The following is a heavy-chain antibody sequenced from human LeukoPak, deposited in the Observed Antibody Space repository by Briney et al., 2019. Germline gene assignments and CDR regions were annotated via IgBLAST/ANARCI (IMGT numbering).Heavy chain of an antibody. CDR2: LSSSSSYI. V-gene: IGHV3-21*01. CDR1: GFTFSSYS. D-gene: IGHD5-12*01. J-gene: IGHJ4*02. Sequence: GGSLRLSCAASGFTFSSYSMNWVRQAPGKGLEWVSSLSSSSSYIYYADSVKGRFTISRDNAKNSLYLQMNSLRAEDTAVYYCARTGSGYDFGWFDYWGQGTLVTVSS. CDR3: ARTGSGYDFGWFDY.